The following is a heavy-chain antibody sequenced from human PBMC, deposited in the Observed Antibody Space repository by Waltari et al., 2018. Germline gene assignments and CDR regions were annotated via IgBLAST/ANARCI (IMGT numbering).Heavy chain of an antibody. CDR1: GYTFTSYA. D-gene: IGHD3-16*01. CDR3: ARLRGGPGGYYYMDV. J-gene: IGHJ6*03. CDR2: INAGNGNT. Sequence: QVQLVQSGAEVKKPGASVKVSCKASGYTFTSYAMHWVRQAPGQRHEWMGWINAGNGNTKYSQKFQGRVTITRDTSASTAYMELSRLRSEVTAVYYCARLRGGPGGYYYMDVWGKGTTVTVSS. V-gene: IGHV1-3*01.